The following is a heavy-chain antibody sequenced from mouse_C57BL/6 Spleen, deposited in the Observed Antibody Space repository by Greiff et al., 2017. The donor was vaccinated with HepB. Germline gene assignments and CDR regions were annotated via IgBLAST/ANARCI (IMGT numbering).Heavy chain of an antibody. J-gene: IGHJ2*01. V-gene: IGHV1-52*01. D-gene: IGHD2-10*01. CDR1: GYTFTSYW. CDR2: IDPSDSET. CDR3: ARLRPYDGNYLFDY. Sequence: QVQLQQPGAELVRPGSSVKLSCKASGYTFTSYWMHWVKQRPIQGLEWIGNIDPSDSETHYNQKFKDKATLTVDKSSSTAYMQLSSLTSEDSAVYYCARLRPYDGNYLFDYWGQGTTLTVSS.